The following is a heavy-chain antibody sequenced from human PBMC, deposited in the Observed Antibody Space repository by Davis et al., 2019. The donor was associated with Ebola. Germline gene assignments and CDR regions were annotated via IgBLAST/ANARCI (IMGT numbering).Heavy chain of an antibody. CDR1: RGSINSRSYY. Sequence: PSETLSLTCTVSRGSINSRSYYWGWIRQPPGKGLEWLGSIYYSGNTHYNPSLKSRVTISVDTSKNQFSLKLSSVTAADTAVYYCARLEDYSNYVGYWGQGTLVTVSS. CDR2: IYYSGNT. J-gene: IGHJ4*02. CDR3: ARLEDYSNYVGY. V-gene: IGHV4-39*01. D-gene: IGHD4-11*01.